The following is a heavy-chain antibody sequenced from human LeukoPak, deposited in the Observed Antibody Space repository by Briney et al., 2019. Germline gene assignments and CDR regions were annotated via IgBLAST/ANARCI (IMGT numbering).Heavy chain of an antibody. D-gene: IGHD2-15*01. J-gene: IGHJ4*02. CDR3: ARSFCSGGSCYSGFDY. V-gene: IGHV3-53*05. CDR1: GFTVSSNY. Sequence: PGGSLRLSCAASGFTVSSNYMSWVRQAPGKGLEWVSVIYSGGSTYYADSVKGRFTISRDNSKNTLYLQMNSLRSDDTAVYYCARSFCSGGSCYSGFDYWGQGTLVTVSS. CDR2: IYSGGST.